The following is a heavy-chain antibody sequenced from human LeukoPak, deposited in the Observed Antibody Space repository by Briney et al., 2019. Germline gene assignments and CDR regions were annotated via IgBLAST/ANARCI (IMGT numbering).Heavy chain of an antibody. Sequence: GGSLRLSCAASGLTFSSYWMCWVRQAPGKGLEWVANIKQDGSEKYYVDSVKGRFTISRDNAKNSLYLQMNSLRAEDTAVYYCARDRSAAYYDFWSGSPLGVEFDYWGQGTLVTVSS. J-gene: IGHJ4*02. CDR2: IKQDGSEK. CDR3: ARDRSAAYYDFWSGSPLGVEFDY. V-gene: IGHV3-7*01. CDR1: GLTFSSYW. D-gene: IGHD3-3*01.